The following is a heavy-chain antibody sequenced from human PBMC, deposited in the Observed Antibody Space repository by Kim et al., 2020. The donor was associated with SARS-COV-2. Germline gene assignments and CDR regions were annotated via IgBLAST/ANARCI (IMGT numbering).Heavy chain of an antibody. V-gene: IGHV1-69*01. CDR3: ARLTQLLYGWFDP. J-gene: IGHJ5*02. D-gene: IGHD6-13*01. Sequence: NSAQKFQGRLSITADESTSTAYLELSSLRSEDTAMYYCARLTQLLYGWFDPWGQGTLVTVSS.